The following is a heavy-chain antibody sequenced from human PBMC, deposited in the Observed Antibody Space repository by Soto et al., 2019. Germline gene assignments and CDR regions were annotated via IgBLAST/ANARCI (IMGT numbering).Heavy chain of an antibody. CDR3: ARGGYDYVWGSNFDY. CDR2: ISYDGSNK. Sequence: QVQLVESGGGVVQPGRSLRLSCAASGFTFSSYAMHWVRQAQGKGLEWVAVISYDGSNKYYADSVKGRFTISRDNSKNTLYLQMNSLRAEDTAVYYCARGGYDYVWGSNFDYWGQGTLVTVSS. D-gene: IGHD3-16*01. CDR1: GFTFSSYA. V-gene: IGHV3-30-3*01. J-gene: IGHJ4*02.